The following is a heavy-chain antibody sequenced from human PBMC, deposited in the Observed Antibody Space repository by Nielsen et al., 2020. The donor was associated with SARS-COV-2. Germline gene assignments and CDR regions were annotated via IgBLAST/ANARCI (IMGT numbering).Heavy chain of an antibody. CDR2: IWYDGSNK. CDR1: GFTFSSYG. V-gene: IGHV3-33*01. J-gene: IGHJ6*02. CDR3: GGSTSYYYGMDV. Sequence: GESLKISCAASGFTFSSYGMHWVRQAPGKGLEWVAVIWYDGSNKYYADSVKGRFTISRDNSKNTLYLQMNSLRAEDTAVYYCGGSTSYYYGMDVWGQGTMVTVSS. D-gene: IGHD2-2*01.